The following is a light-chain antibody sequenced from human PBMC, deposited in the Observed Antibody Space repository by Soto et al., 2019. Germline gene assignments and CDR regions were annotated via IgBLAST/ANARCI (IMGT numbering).Light chain of an antibody. CDR1: QTISSW. CDR3: QHYNSYSEA. V-gene: IGKV1-5*03. CDR2: KAS. Sequence: DIQMTQSPSTLSGSVVDRVTITCRDSQTISSWLAWYQQKPGKAPKLLIYKASTLKSGVPSRFSGSGSGTEFTLTISSLQPDHFATYYCQHYNSYSEAFGQGTKVDIK. J-gene: IGKJ1*01.